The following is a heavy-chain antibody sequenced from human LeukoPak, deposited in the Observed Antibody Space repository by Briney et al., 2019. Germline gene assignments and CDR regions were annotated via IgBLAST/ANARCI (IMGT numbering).Heavy chain of an antibody. CDR1: GYTFTRDY. Sequence: ASVKVSCKASGYTFTRDYIHWMRQAPGQGLEWMGIIKPSGGSTSYAQKFQGRVTMTRDTSTSTVYMELSSLKSEDTAVYYCARDNGGNSAWFDPWGQGTLVTVSS. CDR2: IKPSGGST. J-gene: IGHJ5*02. V-gene: IGHV1-46*01. CDR3: ARDNGGNSAWFDP. D-gene: IGHD4-23*01.